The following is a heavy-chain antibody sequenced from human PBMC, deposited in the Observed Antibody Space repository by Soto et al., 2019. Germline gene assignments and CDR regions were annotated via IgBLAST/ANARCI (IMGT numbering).Heavy chain of an antibody. CDR2: IYYSGST. V-gene: IGHV4-59*01. CDR3: ARCRSSWRFDP. J-gene: IGHJ5*02. D-gene: IGHD6-13*01. Sequence: QVQLQESGPGLVKPSETLSLTCTVSGGSISSYYWSWIRQPPGKGLEWIGYIYYSGSTNYNPSLTSRVTISVDTSKNQFSLKLSSVTAADTAVYYCARCRSSWRFDPWGQGTLVTVSS. CDR1: GGSISSYY.